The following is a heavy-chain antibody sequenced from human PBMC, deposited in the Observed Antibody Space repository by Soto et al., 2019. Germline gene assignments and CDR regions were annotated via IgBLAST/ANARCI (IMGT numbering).Heavy chain of an antibody. CDR3: ARDGYTYGYGAMDV. Sequence: EVQLVESGGGLVQPGGSLRLSCAASGFTFRSYWMHWVRQAPGKGLVWVSRINSDESRTNYADSVKGRCTISRDNAKNTLYLQMNSLRAEDTAVYYCARDGYTYGYGAMDVWGQGTTVTVSS. CDR1: GFTFRSYW. CDR2: INSDESRT. V-gene: IGHV3-74*01. D-gene: IGHD5-18*01. J-gene: IGHJ6*02.